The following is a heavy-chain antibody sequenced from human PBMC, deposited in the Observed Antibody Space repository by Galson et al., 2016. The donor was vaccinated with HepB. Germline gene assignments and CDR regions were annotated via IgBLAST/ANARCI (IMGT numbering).Heavy chain of an antibody. Sequence: QSGAEVKKPGESLTISCKGSGYRFIRYWISWVRQMPGKGPEWMGRIDPSDSETNYRPSVQGHVTITVDKSVNTAYLQWDSLEASDSAMYYCATGANFDYWGQGTLVAVSS. CDR3: ATGANFDY. D-gene: IGHD7-27*01. V-gene: IGHV5-10-1*01. J-gene: IGHJ4*02. CDR2: IDPSDSET. CDR1: GYRFIRYW.